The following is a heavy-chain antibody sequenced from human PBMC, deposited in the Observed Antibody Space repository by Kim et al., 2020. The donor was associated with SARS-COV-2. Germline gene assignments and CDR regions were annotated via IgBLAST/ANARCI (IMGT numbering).Heavy chain of an antibody. CDR3: ARDHVRDILTGYYSYGMDV. D-gene: IGHD3-9*01. Sequence: ASVKVSCKASGYTFTSYGISWVRQAPGQGLEWMGWISAYNGNTNYAQKLQGRVTMTTDTSTSTAYMELRSLRSDDTAVYYCARDHVRDILTGYYSYGMDVWGQGTTVTVSS. J-gene: IGHJ6*02. CDR2: ISAYNGNT. V-gene: IGHV1-18*01. CDR1: GYTFTSYG.